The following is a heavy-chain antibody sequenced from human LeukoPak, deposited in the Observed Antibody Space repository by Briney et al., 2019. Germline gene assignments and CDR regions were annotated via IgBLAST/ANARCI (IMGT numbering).Heavy chain of an antibody. D-gene: IGHD1-26*01. CDR3: ATGYRSVVRATGEVDV. V-gene: IGHV1-24*01. J-gene: IGHJ3*01. CDR1: GGTFSSYA. Sequence: ASVKVSCKASGGTFSSYAISWVRQAPGQGLEWMGGFDPEDGETIYAQKFQGRVTMTEDTSTDTAYMELSSLRSEDTAVYYCATGYRSVVRATGEVDVWGQGTMVTVSS. CDR2: FDPEDGET.